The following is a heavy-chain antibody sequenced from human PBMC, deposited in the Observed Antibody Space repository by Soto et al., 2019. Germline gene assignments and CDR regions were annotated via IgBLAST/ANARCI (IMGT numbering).Heavy chain of an antibody. CDR2: IYHSAST. Sequence: TPGRGLEWIGEIYHSASTNNNPSLKSRVTISVDKSKNQFSLKLSSVTAADTAVYYCFFFQAEDGIRDVRSVSAFLLNRSSDL. J-gene: IGHJ2*01. CDR3: FFFQAEDGIRDVRSVSAFLLNRSSDL. D-gene: IGHD3-10*02. V-gene: IGHV4-4*02.